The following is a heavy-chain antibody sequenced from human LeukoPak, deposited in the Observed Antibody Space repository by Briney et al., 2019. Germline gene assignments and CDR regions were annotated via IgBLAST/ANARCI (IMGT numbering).Heavy chain of an antibody. D-gene: IGHD3-3*01. Sequence: SETLSLTCAVSGYSITSSSWWGWIRQPPGKGLEWIGYIYHSGTTYYNPSLQSRVTMSVDTSKNQFSLKLSSVTAADTAVYYCARVNGNNYDFWSGYYLGWFDPWGQGTLVTVSS. J-gene: IGHJ5*02. CDR3: ARVNGNNYDFWSGYYLGWFDP. CDR2: IYHSGTT. V-gene: IGHV4-28*03. CDR1: GYSITSSSW.